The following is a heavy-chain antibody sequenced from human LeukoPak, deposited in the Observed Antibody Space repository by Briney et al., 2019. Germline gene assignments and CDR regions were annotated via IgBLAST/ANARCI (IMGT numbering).Heavy chain of an antibody. CDR1: GFTFSNYA. D-gene: IGHD2-15*01. CDR2: ISTSGDNT. CDR3: AKNRGYCSGGSCYGDY. V-gene: IGHV3-23*01. Sequence: PGGSLRLSCAASGFTFSNYAMSWVRQAPGKGLEWVSTISTSGDNTYFADSVKGRFTISRDISKNTLYLQVNSLRVEDTAVYYCAKNRGYCSGGSCYGDYWGQGTLVTVSS. J-gene: IGHJ4*02.